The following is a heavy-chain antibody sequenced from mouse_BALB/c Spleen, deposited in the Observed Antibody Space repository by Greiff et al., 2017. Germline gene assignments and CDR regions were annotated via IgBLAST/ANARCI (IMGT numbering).Heavy chain of an antibody. CDR1: GFSLTSSG. V-gene: IGHV2-9*02. J-gene: IGHJ3*01. CDR2: IWAGGST. D-gene: IGHD2-4*01. Sequence: VQLVESGPGLVAPSQSLSITCTVSGFSLTSSGVHWVRQPPGKGLEWLGVIWAGGSTNYNSALMSRLSISKDNSKSQVFLKMNSLQTDDTAMYYCARDRKMITTGGGFAYWGQGTLVTVSA. CDR3: ARDRKMITTGGGFAY.